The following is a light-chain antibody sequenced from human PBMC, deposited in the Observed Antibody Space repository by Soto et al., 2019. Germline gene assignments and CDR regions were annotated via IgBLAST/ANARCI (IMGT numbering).Light chain of an antibody. CDR1: SSDVGTYDH. V-gene: IGLV2-8*01. Sequence: QSALTQPASVSGSPGQSITISCTGSSSDVGTYDHVSWYQQHPGKAPKLLTYEVTKRPPGVPARFSGSKSANTASLTISGLQADDEADYYCSSYAGTNNVIFGGGTKVTVL. CDR3: SSYAGTNNVI. CDR2: EVT. J-gene: IGLJ2*01.